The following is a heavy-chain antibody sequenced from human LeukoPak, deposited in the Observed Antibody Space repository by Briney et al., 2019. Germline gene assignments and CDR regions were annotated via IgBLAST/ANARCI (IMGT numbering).Heavy chain of an antibody. J-gene: IGHJ5*02. V-gene: IGHV3-7*01. CDR2: IKQDGSEQ. Sequence: TGGSLRLSCAASGFTFTTYWMGWVRQAPGKGLEWVANIKQDGSEQYYVDSVKGRFTISRDNAKNSLSLQMNSLRAEDTAVYYCARPLLYYYGSETYFWFDPWDQGTLVTVSS. CDR3: ARPLLYYYGSETYFWFDP. CDR1: GFTFTTYW. D-gene: IGHD3-10*01.